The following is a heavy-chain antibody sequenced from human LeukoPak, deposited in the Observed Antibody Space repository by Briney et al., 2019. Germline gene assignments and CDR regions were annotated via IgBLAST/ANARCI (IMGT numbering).Heavy chain of an antibody. V-gene: IGHV3-23*01. J-gene: IGHJ3*02. CDR2: ISGSGGST. D-gene: IGHD4-17*01. Sequence: GGSLRLSCAASGFTFSSYGMSWVRQAPGKGLEWVSAISGSGGSTYYADSVKGRFTISRDNSKNTLYLQMNSLRAEDTAVYYCARATTVNDAFDIWGQGTMVTVSS. CDR3: ARATTVNDAFDI. CDR1: GFTFSSYG.